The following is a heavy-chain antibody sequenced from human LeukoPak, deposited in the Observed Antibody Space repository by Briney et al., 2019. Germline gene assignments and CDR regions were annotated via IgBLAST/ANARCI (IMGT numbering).Heavy chain of an antibody. D-gene: IGHD1-26*01. CDR3: TRVNLRGSQYNWFDP. CDR1: GGTFRSHI. CDR2: ITPIIDSA. Sequence: SVKVSCKNSGGTFRSHILSWVRQAPGQGLEWMGKITPIIDSAKYSQKFRDRLTITGDSSTGTAYMELSSLTPEDTALYYCTRVNLRGSQYNWFDPWGQGTLVIVSS. J-gene: IGHJ5*02. V-gene: IGHV1-69*08.